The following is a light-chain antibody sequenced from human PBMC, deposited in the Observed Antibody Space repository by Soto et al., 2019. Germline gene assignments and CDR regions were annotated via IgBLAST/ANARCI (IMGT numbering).Light chain of an antibody. J-gene: IGLJ3*02. Sequence: QSVLTQPPSVSGAPGQRVTISCTGSSSNIGAGYDVHWYQQLPGTAPKLLIYGNSNRPSGVPDRFSGSKSGTSASLAIPGLQAEDEADYYCQSYDSSLSGLWVFGGGTKLTVL. V-gene: IGLV1-40*01. CDR3: QSYDSSLSGLWV. CDR1: SSNIGAGYD. CDR2: GNS.